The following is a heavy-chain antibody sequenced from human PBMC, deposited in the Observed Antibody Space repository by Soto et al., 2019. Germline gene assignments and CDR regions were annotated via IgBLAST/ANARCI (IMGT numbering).Heavy chain of an antibody. CDR3: AKDVLGDYGPY. V-gene: IGHV3-23*01. CDR1: GFTFSSYA. J-gene: IGHJ4*02. D-gene: IGHD4-17*01. Sequence: GGSLRLSCAASGFTFSSYAMSWVRQAPGKGLEWVSAISGSGGSTYYADSVKGRFTISRDNSKNTLYPQMNSLRAEDTAVYYCAKDVLGDYGPYWGQGTLVTVSS. CDR2: ISGSGGST.